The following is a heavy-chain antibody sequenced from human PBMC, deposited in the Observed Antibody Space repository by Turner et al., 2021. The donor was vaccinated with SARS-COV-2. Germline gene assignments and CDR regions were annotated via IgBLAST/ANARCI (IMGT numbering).Heavy chain of an antibody. Sequence: QMQLVESGAEVKKTGSAAKASFKASGYTFTYRYLHWVRQAPGQALEWVGWITPYNGNLKYAQRFQDRVTITRDTSMSTVYMELRSLRSDDTAMYYCAISPLGGGDPSDAFEVWGQGTMVTISS. CDR3: AISPLGGGDPSDAFEV. J-gene: IGHJ3*01. CDR1: GYTFTYRY. D-gene: IGHD2-21*01. V-gene: IGHV1-45*02. CDR2: ITPYNGNL.